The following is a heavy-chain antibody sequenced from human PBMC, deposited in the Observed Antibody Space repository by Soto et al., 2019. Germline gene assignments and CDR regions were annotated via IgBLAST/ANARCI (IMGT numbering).Heavy chain of an antibody. V-gene: IGHV3-33*01. CDR1: GFTFSSYG. J-gene: IGHJ3*02. Sequence: GGSLRLSCAASGFTFSSYGMHWVRQAPGKGLEWVAVIWYDGSNKYYADSVKGRFTISRDNSKNTLYLQMNSLRAEDTAVYYCARTVLLSQGYAFDIWGQGTMVTVSS. D-gene: IGHD3-10*01. CDR2: IWYDGSNK. CDR3: ARTVLLSQGYAFDI.